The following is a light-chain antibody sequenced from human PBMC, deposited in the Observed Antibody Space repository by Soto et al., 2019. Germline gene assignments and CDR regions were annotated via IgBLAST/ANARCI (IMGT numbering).Light chain of an antibody. CDR3: AAWDGSLNGYV. CDR1: SYNIGSNA. CDR2: SNH. V-gene: IGLV1-44*01. J-gene: IGLJ1*01. Sequence: QSVLTQPPSASGTPGQTVTISCSGSSYNIGSNAVSWYQQLPGTAPKLLIYSNHQRPSGVPDRFSGAKSGTSASLAMSGLQSEDEADYYCAAWDGSLNGYVFGTGTKLTVL.